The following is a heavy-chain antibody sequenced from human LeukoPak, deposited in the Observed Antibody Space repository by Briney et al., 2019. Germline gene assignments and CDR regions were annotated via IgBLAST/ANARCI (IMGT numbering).Heavy chain of an antibody. D-gene: IGHD1-20*01. CDR2: SRIKTDGYIT. CDR3: VRGHNSFDL. J-gene: IGHJ3*01. Sequence: GGSLRLSCAVSGFIFSDHYLDWVRQPPGRGLEWVGRSRIKTDGYITQYAASVTSRFTISRDESKNSLYLHMNSLRSEDTAVYFCVRGHNSFDLWGQGTMVTVSS. V-gene: IGHV3-72*01. CDR1: GFIFSDHY.